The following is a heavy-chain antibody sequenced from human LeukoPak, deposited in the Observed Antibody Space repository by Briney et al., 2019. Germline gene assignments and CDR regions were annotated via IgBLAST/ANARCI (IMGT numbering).Heavy chain of an antibody. J-gene: IGHJ4*02. CDR3: AREDMYSSSYY. CDR1: GFPFSDYY. D-gene: IGHD6-6*01. V-gene: IGHV3-11*01. CDR2: ISSSGSTI. Sequence: GGPLRLSCAASGFPFSDYYMSWIRQAPGKGLEWVSYISSSGSTIYYADSVKGRFTISRDNAKNSLYLQMNSLRAEDTAVYYCAREDMYSSSYYWGQGTLVTVSS.